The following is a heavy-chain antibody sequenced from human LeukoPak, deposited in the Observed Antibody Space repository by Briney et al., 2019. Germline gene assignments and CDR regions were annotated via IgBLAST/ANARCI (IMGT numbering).Heavy chain of an antibody. CDR3: VSFYETY. D-gene: IGHD2/OR15-2a*01. J-gene: IGHJ4*02. CDR2: INSDGSWT. Sequence: PGGSLRLSCAASGSYWMHWVRQARGKGLVWVSHINSDGSWTSYADSVKGRFTISKDNAKNTVYLQMNNLRAEDTAVYYCVSFYETYWGRGTLVTVSS. CDR1: GSYW. V-gene: IGHV3-74*01.